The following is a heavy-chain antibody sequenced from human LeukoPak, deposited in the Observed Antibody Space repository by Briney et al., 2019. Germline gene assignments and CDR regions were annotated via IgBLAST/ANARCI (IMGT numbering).Heavy chain of an antibody. CDR3: ARDREGEYYDYVWGSYRYTVFFDY. CDR1: GFTFSSYA. V-gene: IGHV3-30-3*01. D-gene: IGHD3-16*02. Sequence: PGGSLRLSCAASGFTFSSYAMHWVRQAPGKGLEWVAVISYDGSNKYYADSVKGRFTISRDNSKNTLYLQMNSLRAEDTAVYYCARDREGEYYDYVWGSYRYTVFFDYWGQGTLVTVSS. J-gene: IGHJ4*02. CDR2: ISYDGSNK.